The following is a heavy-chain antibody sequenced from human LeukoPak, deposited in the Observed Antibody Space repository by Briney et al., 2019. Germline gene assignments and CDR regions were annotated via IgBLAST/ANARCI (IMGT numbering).Heavy chain of an antibody. CDR2: IWYDGSNK. V-gene: IGHV3-33*01. D-gene: IGHD3-16*02. CDR1: GFTFSSYG. J-gene: IGHJ4*02. Sequence: GSLRLSCAASGFTFSSYGMHWVRQAPGKGLEWVAVIWYDGSNKYYADSVKGRFTISRDNSKNTLYLQMNSLRAEDTAVYYCARDLRLRLRELSLYYFDYWGQGTLVTVSS. CDR3: ARDLRLRLRELSLYYFDY.